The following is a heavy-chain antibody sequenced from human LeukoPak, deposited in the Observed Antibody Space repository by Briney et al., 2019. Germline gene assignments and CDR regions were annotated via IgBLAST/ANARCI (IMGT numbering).Heavy chain of an antibody. CDR1: GFTVNSSN. V-gene: IGHV3-21*01. Sequence: GGSLRLSCSASGFTVNSSNMNWVRQASGKGLEWVSTISSSSSYIYYADSVRGRFTISRDNAKNSLYLQMNSLRAEDTAVYYCARGRDGSQSPIDDWGQGTLVTVSS. CDR3: ARGRDGSQSPIDD. J-gene: IGHJ4*02. D-gene: IGHD5-24*01. CDR2: ISSSSSYI.